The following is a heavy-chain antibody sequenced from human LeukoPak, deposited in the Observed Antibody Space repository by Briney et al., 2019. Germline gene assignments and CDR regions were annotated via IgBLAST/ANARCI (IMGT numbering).Heavy chain of an antibody. Sequence: PGGSLRLSCAASGFTFSDHYMEWVRQAPEKGLEWIGHTGNKANSYTTEYAASVKGRFSISRDDSKNSLYLQMNSLKTEDTAVYYCGRGGYSSSSFYGMDVWGQGTTVTVSS. CDR3: GRGGYSSSSFYGMDV. D-gene: IGHD6-6*01. CDR2: TGNKANSYTT. J-gene: IGHJ6*02. V-gene: IGHV3-72*01. CDR1: GFTFSDHY.